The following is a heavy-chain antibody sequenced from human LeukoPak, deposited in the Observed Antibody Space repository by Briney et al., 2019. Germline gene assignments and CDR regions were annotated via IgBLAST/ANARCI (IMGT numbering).Heavy chain of an antibody. CDR1: GFTFSSYA. V-gene: IGHV3-23*01. Sequence: GGSLRLSCAASGFTFSSYAMSWVRQAPGKGLEWVSAISGSGGSTYYADSVKGRFTISRDNSKNTLYLQMNSLRAEDTAVYYCAKDPPLYYYDSSGYAFDIWGQGTMVTVSS. J-gene: IGHJ3*02. CDR3: AKDPPLYYYDSSGYAFDI. CDR2: ISGSGGST. D-gene: IGHD3-22*01.